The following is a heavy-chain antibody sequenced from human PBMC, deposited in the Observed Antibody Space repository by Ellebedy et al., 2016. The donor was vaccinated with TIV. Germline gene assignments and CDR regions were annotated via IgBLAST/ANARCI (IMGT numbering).Heavy chain of an antibody. J-gene: IGHJ4*02. Sequence: GESLKISXAASGFTVSNTYMAWVRQAPGRGLEWVSLIFSGGDTHYADSVKGRFTISRDNSKNTLYLQMNSLRAEDTAVYYCVKNGINWGQGTLVTVSS. CDR2: IFSGGDT. V-gene: IGHV3-53*01. D-gene: IGHD2-8*01. CDR3: VKNGIN. CDR1: GFTVSNTY.